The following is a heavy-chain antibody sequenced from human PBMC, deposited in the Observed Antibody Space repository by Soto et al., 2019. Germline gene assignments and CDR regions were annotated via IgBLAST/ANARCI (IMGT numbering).Heavy chain of an antibody. V-gene: IGHV4-31*03. CDR1: GGSISSVGYH. J-gene: IGHJ6*02. CDR3: ARDGIKDGMDV. D-gene: IGHD1-1*01. CDR2: IYYSGST. Sequence: SETLSHTCTVSGGSISSVGYHWSWIRQHPGKGLEWIGYIYYSGSTYYNPSLKSRVTISVDTSKNQFSLKLSSVTAADTAVYYCARDGIKDGMDVWGQGTTVT.